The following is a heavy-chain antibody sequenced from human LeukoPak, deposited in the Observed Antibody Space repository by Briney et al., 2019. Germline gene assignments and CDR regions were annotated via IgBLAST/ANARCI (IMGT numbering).Heavy chain of an antibody. CDR3: AQTGNVWGSYRPPVY. CDR2: IIPIFGTA. D-gene: IGHD3-16*02. CDR1: GGTFSSYA. J-gene: IGHJ4*02. V-gene: IGHV1-69*05. Sequence: SVKVSCKASGGTFSSYAISWVRQAPGQGLEWMGRIIPIFGTANYAQKFQGRVTITTDESTSTAYMELSSLRSEDTAVYYCAQTGNVWGSYRPPVYRGQGTLVTVSS.